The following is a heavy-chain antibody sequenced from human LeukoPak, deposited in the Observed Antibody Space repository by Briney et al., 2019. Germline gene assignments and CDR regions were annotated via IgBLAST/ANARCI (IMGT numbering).Heavy chain of an antibody. CDR1: GFTFSTYW. Sequence: GGSLRLSCAASGFTFSTYWMHWVRQAPGKGLLWVSRVNSDGSSTMYADSVKGRFTISRDNAKNTLYLQMGSLRAEDMAVYYCAREGWDGYTYWGQGTLVTVSS. J-gene: IGHJ4*02. CDR2: VNSDGSST. CDR3: AREGWDGYTY. D-gene: IGHD5-24*01. V-gene: IGHV3-74*03.